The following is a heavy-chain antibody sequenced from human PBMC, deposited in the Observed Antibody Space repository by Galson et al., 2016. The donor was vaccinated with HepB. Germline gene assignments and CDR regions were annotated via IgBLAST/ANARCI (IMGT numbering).Heavy chain of an antibody. CDR2: ISGSGAST. Sequence: SLRLSCATSGFTLRSYAISWVRQAPGKGLEWVSGISGSGASTYYAESVKGRFTISRDNSKNTVHLQMNNLRAEDTALYYCAKGLSSGLRDPFVIWGQGTMISVPS. CDR3: AKGLSSGLRDPFVI. J-gene: IGHJ3*02. CDR1: GFTLRSYA. V-gene: IGHV3-23*01. D-gene: IGHD3-22*01.